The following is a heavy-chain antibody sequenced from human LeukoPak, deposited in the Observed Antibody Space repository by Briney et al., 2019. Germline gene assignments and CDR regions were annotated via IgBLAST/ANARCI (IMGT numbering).Heavy chain of an antibody. CDR3: ARDRDAFDI. V-gene: IGHV4-59*01. CDR1: GGSISSYY. J-gene: IGHJ3*02. CDR2: IYYSGST. Sequence: SETLSLTCTVSGGSISSYYWSWMRQPPGKGLEWIGYIYYSGSTSYNPSLKSRVTISVGTSKNQFSLKLSSVTAADTAVYYCARDRDAFDIWGQGTMVTVSS.